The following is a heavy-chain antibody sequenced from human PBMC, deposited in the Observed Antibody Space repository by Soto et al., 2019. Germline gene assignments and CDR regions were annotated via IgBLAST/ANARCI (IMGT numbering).Heavy chain of an antibody. Sequence: ASVKVSCKASGYTFTSYAMHWVRQAPGQRLEWLGWINAGNGNTKYSQKFQGRVTMTTDTSTSTAYMELRSLRSDDTAVYYCARSIEVPANILTGYSDYWGQGTLVTVSS. D-gene: IGHD3-9*01. CDR1: GYTFTSYA. CDR2: INAGNGNT. J-gene: IGHJ4*02. V-gene: IGHV1-3*01. CDR3: ARSIEVPANILTGYSDY.